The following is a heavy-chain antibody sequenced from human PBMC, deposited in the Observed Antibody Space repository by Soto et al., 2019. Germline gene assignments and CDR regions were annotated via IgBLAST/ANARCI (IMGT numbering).Heavy chain of an antibody. CDR2: IYYSGST. CDR3: ASRNYYGSGSYYTGAPEGAFDI. J-gene: IGHJ3*02. Sequence: SETLSLTCTVSGGSISSSSYYWGWIRQPPGKGLEWIGSIYYSGSTYYNPSLKSRVTISVDTSKNQFSLKLSSVTAADTAVYYCASRNYYGSGSYYTGAPEGAFDIWGQGTMVTVSS. V-gene: IGHV4-39*01. CDR1: GGSISSSSYY. D-gene: IGHD3-10*01.